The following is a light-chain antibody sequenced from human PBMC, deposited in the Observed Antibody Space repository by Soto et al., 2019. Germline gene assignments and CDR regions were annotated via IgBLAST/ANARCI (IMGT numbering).Light chain of an antibody. CDR2: TAS. J-gene: IGKJ2*01. V-gene: IGKV3-20*01. CDR1: QSLASNY. Sequence: EIVLTQSPGTLSLSPGERATLSCRASQSLASNYLAWYQQKPGQAPRLLIYTASTRATGIPDRFSGSGSGTDFTLTISRLDPEDFAVYYCQHYESSLPSYTFGQGTKLEVK. CDR3: QHYESSLPSYT.